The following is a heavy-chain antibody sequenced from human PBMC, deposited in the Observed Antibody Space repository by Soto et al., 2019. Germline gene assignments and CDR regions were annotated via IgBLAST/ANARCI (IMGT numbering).Heavy chain of an antibody. Sequence: QVQLQESGPGLVKPSQTLFLTCTVSGGSISSGDYYWSWIRQPPGKGLEWIGYIYDSGSTYYNSSXKSRVNITLDTSKNQFSLKLTSVTAAATAVYYCARDNGVGPWGQGTLVTVSS. J-gene: IGHJ5*02. CDR1: GGSISSGDYY. V-gene: IGHV4-30-4*01. CDR2: IYDSGST. CDR3: ARDNGVGP. D-gene: IGHD2-8*01.